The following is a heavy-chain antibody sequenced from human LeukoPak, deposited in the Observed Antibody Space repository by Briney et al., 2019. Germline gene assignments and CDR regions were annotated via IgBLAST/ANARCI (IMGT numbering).Heavy chain of an antibody. CDR3: AKDGYSAYGSVDY. CDR1: GFTFSSYG. CDR2: ISYDGKDK. J-gene: IGHJ4*02. D-gene: IGHD5-12*01. Sequence: GRSLRLSCAASGFTFSSYGMHWVRQAPGKGLEWVAVISYDGKDKYCADSVKGRFTISRDNSKNTLYLQMNNLRAADTAVYYCAKDGYSAYGSVDYWGQGTLVTVSS. V-gene: IGHV3-30*18.